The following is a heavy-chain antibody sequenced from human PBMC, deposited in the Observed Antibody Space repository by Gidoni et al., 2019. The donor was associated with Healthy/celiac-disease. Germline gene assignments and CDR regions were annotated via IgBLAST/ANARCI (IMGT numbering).Heavy chain of an antibody. CDR1: GYTSTASY. D-gene: IGHD3-22*01. CDR3: ARDKGDYYDSSGYTVDY. V-gene: IGHV1-2*06. Sequence: QAQLVQSGAVVKKPGPSVKVSCMASGYTSTASYMNWVRQAPGQGLEWMERINPNSGGTNYAQKCQGRVTMTRDTSISTAYMELSRMRSDDTAVYYCARDKGDYYDSSGYTVDYWGQGTLVTVSS. CDR2: INPNSGGT. J-gene: IGHJ4*02.